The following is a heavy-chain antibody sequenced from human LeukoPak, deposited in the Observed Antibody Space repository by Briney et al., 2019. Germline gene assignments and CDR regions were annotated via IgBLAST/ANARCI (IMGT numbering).Heavy chain of an antibody. Sequence: SETLSLTCTVSGGSISSNSYYWGWIRQPPGKGLEWIGSIYYSGSTYYNPSLKSRVTISVDTSKNQFSLKLSSVTAADTAVYYCARGGTIFGRDWFDPWGQGTLVTVSS. V-gene: IGHV4-39*07. J-gene: IGHJ5*02. D-gene: IGHD3-3*01. CDR1: GGSISSNSYY. CDR3: ARGGTIFGRDWFDP. CDR2: IYYSGST.